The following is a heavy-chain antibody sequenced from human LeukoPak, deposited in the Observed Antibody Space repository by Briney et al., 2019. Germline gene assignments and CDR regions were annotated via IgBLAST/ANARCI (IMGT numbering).Heavy chain of an antibody. CDR3: ARDTVTTFRFRDYYYYGMDV. D-gene: IGHD4-17*01. CDR2: IYSGGST. CDR1: GFTVSTNY. Sequence: PGGSLRLSCAASGFTVSTNYMNWVRQAPGKGLEWVSVIYSGGSTYYADSVKGRFTISRDNSKNTLYLQMNSLRAEDTAVYYCARDTVTTFRFRDYYYYGMDVWGQGTTVTASS. J-gene: IGHJ6*02. V-gene: IGHV3-53*01.